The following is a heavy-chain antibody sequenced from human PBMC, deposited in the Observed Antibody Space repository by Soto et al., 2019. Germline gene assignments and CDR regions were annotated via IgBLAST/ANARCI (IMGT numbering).Heavy chain of an antibody. CDR1: GGTFSSYA. J-gene: IGHJ4*02. V-gene: IGHV1-69*13. CDR3: ARGTEMATILYFDY. CDR2: IIPIFGTA. D-gene: IGHD5-12*01. Sequence: SVKVSCKASGGTFSSYAISWVRQAPGQGLEWMGGIIPIFGTANYAQKFQGRVTITADESTSTAYMELSSLRSEDTAVYYCARGTEMATILYFDYWGQGTLVTVS.